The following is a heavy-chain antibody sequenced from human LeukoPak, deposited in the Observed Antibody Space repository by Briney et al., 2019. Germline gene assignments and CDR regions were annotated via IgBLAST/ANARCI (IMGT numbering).Heavy chain of an antibody. V-gene: IGHV4-59*01. CDR1: GGSISSYY. D-gene: IGHD6-13*01. CDR2: IYYSGST. Sequence: SETLSLTCTVSGGSISSYYWSWIRQPPEKGLEWIGYIYYSGSTNYNPSLKSRVTISVDTSKNQFSLKLSSVTAADTAVYYCARGMYSSPFDYWGQGTLVTVSS. CDR3: ARGMYSSPFDY. J-gene: IGHJ4*02.